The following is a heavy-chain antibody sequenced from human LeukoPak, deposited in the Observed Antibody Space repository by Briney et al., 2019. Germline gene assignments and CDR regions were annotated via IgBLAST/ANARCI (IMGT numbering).Heavy chain of an antibody. J-gene: IGHJ4*02. CDR3: ARKRWSSWYSH. D-gene: IGHD6-13*01. CDR2: ISSSSSTI. Sequence: PGGSLRLSCAASGFTFSSYSMNWVRQAPGKGLEWVSYISSSSSTIYYADSVKGRFTISRDNAKNSLYLQMNSLRAEDTAVYYCARKRWSSWYSHWGQGTLVTVSS. V-gene: IGHV3-48*04. CDR1: GFTFSSYS.